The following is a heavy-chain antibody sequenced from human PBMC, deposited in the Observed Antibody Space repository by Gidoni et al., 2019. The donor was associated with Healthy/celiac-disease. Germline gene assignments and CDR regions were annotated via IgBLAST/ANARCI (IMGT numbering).Heavy chain of an antibody. D-gene: IGHD6-13*01. Sequence: QVQLQESGPGLVKPSQPLSLTCTVSGGSISSGGYYWSWIRQHPGKGLEWIGYIYYSGSTYYNPSLKSRVTISVDTSKNQFSLKLSSVTAADTAVYYCARSAAGGYYFDYWGQGTLVTVSS. CDR3: ARSAAGGYYFDY. CDR2: IYYSGST. V-gene: IGHV4-31*03. CDR1: GGSISSGGYY. J-gene: IGHJ4*02.